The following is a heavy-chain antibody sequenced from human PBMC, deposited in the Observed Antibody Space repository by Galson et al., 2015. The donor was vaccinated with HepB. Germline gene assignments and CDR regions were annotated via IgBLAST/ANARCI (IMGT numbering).Heavy chain of an antibody. CDR3: ARPGGYYYDY. V-gene: IGHV1-18*04. Sequence: SVKVSCKASGYTFTSHDISWVRQAPGQGLEWMGWISRYNGNTNYAQKFQGRVTMTTDTSTSTAYMELRSLRSDDTAVYYCARPGGYYYDYWGQGTPVTVSS. CDR2: ISRYNGNT. J-gene: IGHJ4*02. CDR1: GYTFTSHD. D-gene: IGHD3-10*01.